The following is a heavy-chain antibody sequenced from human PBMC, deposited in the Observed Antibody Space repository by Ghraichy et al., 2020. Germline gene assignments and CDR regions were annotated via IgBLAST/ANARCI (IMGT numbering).Heavy chain of an antibody. Sequence: GGSLRLSCAASGFTFDDYDISWVRQPPGEGLEWISGISWNSGDIGYADSVKGRFTISRDNAKNSLYLQMNSLRPEDTALYYCARGAAASRSLDYFAYWGQGTLVTVSS. CDR1: GFTFDDYD. J-gene: IGHJ4*02. D-gene: IGHD6-13*01. CDR3: ARGAAASRSLDYFAY. V-gene: IGHV3-9*01. CDR2: ISWNSGDI.